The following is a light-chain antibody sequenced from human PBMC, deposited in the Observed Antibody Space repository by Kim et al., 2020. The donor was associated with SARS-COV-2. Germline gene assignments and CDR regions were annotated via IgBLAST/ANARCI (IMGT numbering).Light chain of an antibody. Sequence: GRSVTISFTGTSSDVGGYNYVSWYQRHPGKAPKLMIYEVTKRPSGVPNRFSGSKSGNTASLTVSGLQAEDEADYYCSSYAGSNTLIFGGGTQLTVL. CDR1: SSDVGGYNY. V-gene: IGLV2-8*01. CDR3: SSYAGSNTLI. J-gene: IGLJ2*01. CDR2: EVT.